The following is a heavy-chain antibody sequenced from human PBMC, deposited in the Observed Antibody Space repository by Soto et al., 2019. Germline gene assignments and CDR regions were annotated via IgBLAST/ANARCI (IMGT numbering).Heavy chain of an antibody. CDR2: IKSKTDGGTT. Sequence: PGGSLRLSCAASGFTFSNAWMSWVRQAPGKGLEWVGRIKSKTDGGTTDYAAPVKGRFTISGDDAKNTLYLQMNSLKTEDTAVYYCTTLGGIVVVPAAIFSPSSPYYYYGMDVWGQGTTVTVSS. CDR3: TTLGGIVVVPAAIFSPSSPYYYYGMDV. CDR1: GFTFSNAW. D-gene: IGHD2-2*02. V-gene: IGHV3-15*01. J-gene: IGHJ6*02.